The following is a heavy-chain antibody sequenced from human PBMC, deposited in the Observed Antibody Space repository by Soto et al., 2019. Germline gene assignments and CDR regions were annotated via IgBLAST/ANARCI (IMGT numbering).Heavy chain of an antibody. J-gene: IGHJ4*02. V-gene: IGHV3-30*18. CDR3: AKELRETGGYYFDC. D-gene: IGHD3-16*01. CDR2: MSDDGSKK. Sequence: QVHLVESGGGVVQPGRSLRLSCAASGFSFSKYGMHWVRQAPGKGLEWVAEMSDDGSKKYYGDSVKGRFTISRDNSKNTLYLLMDILRPEDTAMYYCAKELRETGGYYFDCWGQGTLVTVSS. CDR1: GFSFSKYG.